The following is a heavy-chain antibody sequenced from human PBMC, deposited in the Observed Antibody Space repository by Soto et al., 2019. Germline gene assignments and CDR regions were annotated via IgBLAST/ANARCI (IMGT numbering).Heavy chain of an antibody. D-gene: IGHD4-17*01. J-gene: IGHJ4*02. Sequence: QVQLQESGPGLVKPSETLSLTCTVSGGSISTYYWNWVRQPPGKGLEWIGYIYNSETTSYNPSLKSRVTILLDTSQPQFSLKLRSVTAAGTAMYSCAGGDGYGGIRDLDYWCQGTLVNFSS. V-gene: IGHV4-59*01. CDR3: AGGDGYGGIRDLDY. CDR1: GGSISTYY. CDR2: IYNSETT.